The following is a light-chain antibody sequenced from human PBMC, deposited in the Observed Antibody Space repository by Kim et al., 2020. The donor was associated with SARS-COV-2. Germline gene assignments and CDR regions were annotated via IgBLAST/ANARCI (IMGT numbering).Light chain of an antibody. V-gene: IGLV1-40*01. CDR2: GNS. CDR3: QSYDSSLSGCV. J-gene: IGLJ3*02. Sequence: QRVTSSGTGSSSNIGEGYDVHWYQQRPGTAPKLLIYGNSNRPSGVPDRFSGSKSGTSASLAITGLQAEDEADYYCQSYDSSLSGCVFGGGTQLTVL. CDR1: SSNIGEGYD.